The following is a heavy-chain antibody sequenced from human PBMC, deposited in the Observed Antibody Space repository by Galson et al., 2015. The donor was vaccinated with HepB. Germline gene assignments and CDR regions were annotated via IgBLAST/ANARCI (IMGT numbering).Heavy chain of an antibody. CDR2: VYDNGRS. Sequence: VPLPESRPGLLKPSLTMSLPCPVTGGPLSDYYWSWIRQAPGKGVEWMWYVYDNGRSYYNPSLKSRVAISVVMSNNRFALEVSSVTAADTATYDCARRAYETNWFDSWGQGTLVTVSP. D-gene: IGHD3-22*01. CDR3: ARRAYETNWFDS. J-gene: IGHJ5*01. V-gene: IGHV4-59*08. CDR1: GGPLSDYY.